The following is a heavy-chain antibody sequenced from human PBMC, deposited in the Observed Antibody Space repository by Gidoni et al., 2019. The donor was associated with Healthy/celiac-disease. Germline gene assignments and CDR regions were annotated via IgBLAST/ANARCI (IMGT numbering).Heavy chain of an antibody. CDR2: IYNSGST. CDR1: GSSISGYY. V-gene: IGHV4-59*01. Sequence: QVQLQASGPGLVKPSETLSLTCNVSGSSISGYYWSWIRQPPGKGLEWIGYIYNSGSTNYNPALKSRVTISVDTSKNQFSLKLNSVTAADTAVYYCAREAAYCRSANCHSWFDPWGQGTLVTVSS. CDR3: AREAAYCRSANCHSWFDP. J-gene: IGHJ5*02. D-gene: IGHD2-2*01.